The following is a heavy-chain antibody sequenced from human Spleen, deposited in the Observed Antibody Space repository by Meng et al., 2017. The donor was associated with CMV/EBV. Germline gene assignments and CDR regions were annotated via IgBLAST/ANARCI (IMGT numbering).Heavy chain of an antibody. V-gene: IGHV3-23*01. CDR2: ISGSGGST. CDR1: GSTFSIYA. Sequence: GGSLRLSCAASGSTFSIYAMRWVRQAPGKGLEWVSVISGSGGSTYYEDSVKGRFTISRDNSKNTLYLQKISLRAEDTAVYYCAKDALTSPYCGGDCLHDDAFDIWGQGTMVTVSS. J-gene: IGHJ3*02. CDR3: AKDALTSPYCGGDCLHDDAFDI. D-gene: IGHD2-21*01.